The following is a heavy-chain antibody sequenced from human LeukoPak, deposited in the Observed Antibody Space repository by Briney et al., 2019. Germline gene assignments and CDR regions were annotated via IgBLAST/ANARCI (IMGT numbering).Heavy chain of an antibody. D-gene: IGHD6-19*01. V-gene: IGHV1-2*02. CDR1: GYTFTGYY. Sequence: AASVKVSCKASGYTFTGYYMHWVRQAPGQGLEWMGWINPNSGGTNYAQKFQGRVTMTRDTSISTAYMELSRLRSDDTAVYYCARDLGIVVAGTQDYWGQGTLVTVSS. CDR3: ARDLGIVVAGTQDY. CDR2: INPNSGGT. J-gene: IGHJ4*02.